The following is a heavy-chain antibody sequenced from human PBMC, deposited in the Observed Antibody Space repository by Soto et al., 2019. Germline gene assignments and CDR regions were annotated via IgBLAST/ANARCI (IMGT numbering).Heavy chain of an antibody. CDR1: GGSIRSYY. Sequence: QVQLQQSGPGLVKPSETLSLTCTVSGGSIRSYYWSWIRQPAGKALEWIGRIYTSGTTNYNPSLKSRVTILLDTSKNQFSLDLSSVTDADTAVYYRAREASSGFGMDVWGQGTTVTVSS. D-gene: IGHD6-25*01. CDR2: IYTSGTT. CDR3: AREASSGFGMDV. V-gene: IGHV4-4*07. J-gene: IGHJ6*02.